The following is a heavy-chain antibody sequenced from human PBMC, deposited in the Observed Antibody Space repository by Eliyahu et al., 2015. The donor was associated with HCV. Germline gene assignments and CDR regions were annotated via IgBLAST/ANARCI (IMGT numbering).Heavy chain of an antibody. CDR2: ISAYNGNT. V-gene: IGHV1-18*01. J-gene: IGHJ6*03. D-gene: IGHD2-8*02. CDR3: AREAVGYDYIETTGGVNYYYYYMDV. CDR1: GYTFTSYG. Sequence: QVQLVQSGAEVKKPGASVKVSCKASGYTFTSYGISWXXQAPGQGLEWMGWISAYNGNTNYAQKLQGRVTMTTDTSTSTAYMELRSLRSDDTAVYYCAREAVGYDYIETTGGVNYYYYYMDVWGKGTTVTVSS.